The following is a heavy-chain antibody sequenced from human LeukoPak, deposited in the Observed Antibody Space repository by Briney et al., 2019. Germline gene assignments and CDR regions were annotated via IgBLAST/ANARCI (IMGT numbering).Heavy chain of an antibody. V-gene: IGHV3-30*18. Sequence: GRSLRLSCAASGFTFSSYGMHWVRQAPGKGLEWVALISYDGSNKYYADSVKGRFTISRDNSKNTLYLQMNSLRAEDTAVYCCAKDLGYIDYWGQGTLVTVSS. CDR1: GFTFSSYG. D-gene: IGHD3-10*01. CDR2: ISYDGSNK. J-gene: IGHJ4*02. CDR3: AKDLGYIDY.